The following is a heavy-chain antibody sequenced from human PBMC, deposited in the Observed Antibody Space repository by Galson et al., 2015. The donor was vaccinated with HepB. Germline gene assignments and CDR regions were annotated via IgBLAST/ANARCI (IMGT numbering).Heavy chain of an antibody. V-gene: IGHV1-2*04. Sequence: SVKVSCKASGYTFTGYYMHWVRQAPGQGLEWMGWINPNSGGTNYAQKFQGWVTMTRDTSISTAYMELSRLRSDDTAVYYCARGYYDSSGYGALDIWGQGTMVTVSS. J-gene: IGHJ3*02. CDR1: GYTFTGYY. CDR3: ARGYYDSSGYGALDI. D-gene: IGHD3-22*01. CDR2: INPNSGGT.